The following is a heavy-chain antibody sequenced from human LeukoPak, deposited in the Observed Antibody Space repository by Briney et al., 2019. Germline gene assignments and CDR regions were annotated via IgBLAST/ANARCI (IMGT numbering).Heavy chain of an antibody. CDR1: GFTFDDYT. J-gene: IGHJ4*02. CDR3: ASGSTVTALG. Sequence: GGSLRLSCAASGFTFDDYTMHWVRQAPGKGLEWVSLIIWAGGSTYYADSVKGRFTISRDNSKNSLYLQMNSLRVEDTAVYYCASGSTVTALGWGQGTLVTVSS. CDR2: IIWAGGST. V-gene: IGHV3-43*01. D-gene: IGHD4-17*01.